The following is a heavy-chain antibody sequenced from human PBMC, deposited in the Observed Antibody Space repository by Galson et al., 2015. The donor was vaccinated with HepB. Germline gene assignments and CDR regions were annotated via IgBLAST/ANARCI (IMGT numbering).Heavy chain of an antibody. J-gene: IGHJ4*02. CDR3: ARARPGVATTFDY. D-gene: IGHD2-21*02. V-gene: IGHV6-1*01. Sequence: CAISGDSVSSNSAAWNWVRQSPSRGLEWLGRTYYRSKWYNDYAPSVKGRITINSDTPNNQFSLQLNSMTPEDTAVYFCARARPGVATTFDYWGQGTLVIVSS. CDR1: GDSVSSNSAA. CDR2: TYYRSKWYN.